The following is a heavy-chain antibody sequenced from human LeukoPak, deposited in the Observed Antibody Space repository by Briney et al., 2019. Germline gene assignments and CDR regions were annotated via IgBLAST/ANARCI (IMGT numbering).Heavy chain of an antibody. V-gene: IGHV1-2*02. CDR2: LNPDSGGT. CDR1: GCTFTGYY. J-gene: IGHJ4*02. D-gene: IGHD1-26*01. Sequence: ASVRVSCKASGCTFTGYYMHWVRQAPGQGPECMGWLNPDSGGTNYAQNFQARVTMTRDTSITTAYMELTRLTSDDTAVYYCARGAHSGSYFLIDYRGQGTLVTVSS. CDR3: ARGAHSGSYFLIDY.